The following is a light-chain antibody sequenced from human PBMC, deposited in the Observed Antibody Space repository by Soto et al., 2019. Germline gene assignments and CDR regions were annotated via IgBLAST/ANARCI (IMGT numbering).Light chain of an antibody. V-gene: IGLV2-14*01. CDR2: DVS. CDR3: SSYTSSNTVV. CDR1: SSDVGGYNY. Sequence: QSVLTQPASVSGSPGQSITISCTGTSSDVGGYNYVSWYQQHPGKAPKLMIYDVSNRLSGVSNRFSGSKSGNTASLTISGLQAEDESDYYCSSYTSSNTVVFGAGTKLTVL. J-gene: IGLJ2*01.